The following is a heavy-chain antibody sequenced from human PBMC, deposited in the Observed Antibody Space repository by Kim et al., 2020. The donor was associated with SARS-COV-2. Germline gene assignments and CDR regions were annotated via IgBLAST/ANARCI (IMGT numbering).Heavy chain of an antibody. V-gene: IGHV4-59*08. CDR2: IYYSGST. CDR3: ASRGGSGWFHFDY. CDR1: GGSISSYY. D-gene: IGHD6-19*01. Sequence: SETLSLTCTVSGGSISSYYWSWIRQPPGKGLEWIGYIYYSGSTNYNPSLKSRVTISVDTSKNQFSLKLSSVTAADTAVYYCASRGGSGWFHFDYWGQGTLVTVSS. J-gene: IGHJ4*02.